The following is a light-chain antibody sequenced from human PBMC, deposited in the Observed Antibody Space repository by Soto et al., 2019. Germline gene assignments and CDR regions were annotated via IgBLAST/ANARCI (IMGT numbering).Light chain of an antibody. Sequence: QSVLTQPHSASGSPGQSVTISCTGTSSDVGAYDYVSWYQQHPGKAPKLIIYEVSKRPSGVPDRFSGSKSGNTASLTVSGLRAEDEADYYCASEAVTDVFGTGTKVTVL. CDR3: ASEAVTDV. J-gene: IGLJ1*01. CDR1: SSDVGAYDY. CDR2: EVS. V-gene: IGLV2-8*01.